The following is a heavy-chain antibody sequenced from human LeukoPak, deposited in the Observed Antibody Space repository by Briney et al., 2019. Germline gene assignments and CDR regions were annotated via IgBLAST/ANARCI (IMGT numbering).Heavy chain of an antibody. Sequence: SVKVSCKASGGTFSSYAISWVRQAPGQGLEWMGGIIPIFGTANYAQKFQGRVTITADESTSTAYMELSSLRSEDTAVYYCARELGSGGYFDYWGQGTLVTVSS. CDR1: GGTFSSYA. D-gene: IGHD3-16*01. CDR2: IIPIFGTA. V-gene: IGHV1-69*13. J-gene: IGHJ4*02. CDR3: ARELGSGGYFDY.